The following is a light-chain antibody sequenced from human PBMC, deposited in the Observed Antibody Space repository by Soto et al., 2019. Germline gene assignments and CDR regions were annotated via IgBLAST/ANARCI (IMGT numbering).Light chain of an antibody. Sequence: DIPLTHSPSFLSPSVSEGITIXCRASQVISTSLAWYQVKPGKAPKLLIYAASTLESGVPSRFSATVSGTEFSLTITSLQPEDFATYYCQQLFDSPITFGQGTRLEIK. J-gene: IGKJ5*01. CDR3: QQLFDSPIT. V-gene: IGKV1-9*01. CDR1: QVISTS. CDR2: AAS.